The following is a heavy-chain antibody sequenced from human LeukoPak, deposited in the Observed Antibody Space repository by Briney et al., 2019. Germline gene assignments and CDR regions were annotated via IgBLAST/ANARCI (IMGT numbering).Heavy chain of an antibody. D-gene: IGHD3-10*01. CDR3: ARVRPGEDYYYGMDV. J-gene: IGHJ6*02. Sequence: ASVKVSCKASGGTFSSYAISWVRQTPGQGLEWMGGIIPIFGTANYAQKFQGRVTITADESTSTAYMELSSLRSEDTAVYYCARVRPGEDYYYGMDVWGQGTTVTVSS. CDR1: GGTFSSYA. V-gene: IGHV1-69*13. CDR2: IIPIFGTA.